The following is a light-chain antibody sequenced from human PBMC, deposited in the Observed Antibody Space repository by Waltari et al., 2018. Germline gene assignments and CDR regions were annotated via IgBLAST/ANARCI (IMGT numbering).Light chain of an antibody. J-gene: IGKJ2*01. Sequence: VLTQSPGTLSLSPGERATLSCRASQSLTKRYLAWYQQKPCQAPRLLIYGASSRAAGIPDRFSGSGSGTDFTLTISRLEPEDFAVYYCQQYGSSVMYTFGQGTKLEIK. V-gene: IGKV3-20*01. CDR3: QQYGSSVMYT. CDR2: GAS. CDR1: QSLTKRY.